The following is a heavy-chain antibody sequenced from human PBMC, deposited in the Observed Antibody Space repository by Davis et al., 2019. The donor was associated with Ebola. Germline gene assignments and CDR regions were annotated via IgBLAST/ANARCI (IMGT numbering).Heavy chain of an antibody. Sequence: GESLKISCAASGFTFSSYSMNWVRQAPGKGLEWVSYISSSSSTIYYADSVKGRFTISRDNAKNTLYLQMNSLRAEDTAVYYCARTVYDSGSAGFDYWGQGTLVIVSS. V-gene: IGHV3-48*04. J-gene: IGHJ4*02. CDR2: ISSSSSTI. CDR1: GFTFSSYS. CDR3: ARTVYDSGSAGFDY. D-gene: IGHD3-10*01.